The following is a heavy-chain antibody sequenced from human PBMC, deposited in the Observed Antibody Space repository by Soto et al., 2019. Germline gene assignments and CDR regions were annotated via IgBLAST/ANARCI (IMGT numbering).Heavy chain of an antibody. V-gene: IGHV3-9*01. CDR2: ISWNSGSI. D-gene: IGHD5-12*01. CDR3: AKSGSSGYSGYDGLGY. CDR1: GFTFDDYA. J-gene: IGHJ4*02. Sequence: PGGSLRLSCAASGFTFDDYAMHWVRQAPGKGLEWVSGISWNSGSIGYADSVKGRFTISRDNAKNSLYLQMNSLRAEDTALYYCAKSGSSGYSGYDGLGYWGQGTLVTVSS.